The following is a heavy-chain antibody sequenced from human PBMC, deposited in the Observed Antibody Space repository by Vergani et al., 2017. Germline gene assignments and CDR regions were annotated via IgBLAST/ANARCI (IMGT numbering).Heavy chain of an antibody. V-gene: IGHV1-46*03. CDR2: INPSGGSP. Sequence: QVPLVPSGAEVKKPGASVKVSCKASGYTFTSYYMHWVRPAPGQGLEWMGIINPSGGSPSYAQKFQGRVTMTRDTSTSTVYMELSSLRSEDTAVYYCARAGHLNYYYYGMDVWGQGTTVTVSS. CDR1: GYTFTSYY. J-gene: IGHJ6*02. CDR3: ARAGHLNYYYYGMDV.